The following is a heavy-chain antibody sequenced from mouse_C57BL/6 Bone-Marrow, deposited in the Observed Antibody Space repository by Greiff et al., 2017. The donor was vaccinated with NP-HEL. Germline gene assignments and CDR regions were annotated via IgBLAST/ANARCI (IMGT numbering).Heavy chain of an antibody. V-gene: IGHV5-17*01. J-gene: IGHJ4*01. D-gene: IGHD2-12*01. CDR1: GFPFSDYG. CDR2: ISSGSSHI. CDR3: ARRYRGLYYYAMDY. Sequence: EVQLVESGGGLVKPGGSLKLSCAAPGFPFSDYGMHWVRQAPAKGLEWVAYISSGSSHIYYADTVKGRFTILRDNAKNTLFLQMTSLRSEDTAMYYCARRYRGLYYYAMDYWGQGTSVTVSS.